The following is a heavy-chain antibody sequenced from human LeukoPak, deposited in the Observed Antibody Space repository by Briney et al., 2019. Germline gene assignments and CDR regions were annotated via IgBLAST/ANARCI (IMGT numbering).Heavy chain of an antibody. V-gene: IGHV3-30-3*02. D-gene: IGHD2-2*03. Sequence: PGTSLRLSCAVSGFTFSSYAMEWVRQAPGKGLEWVAFISYDGIHKFYADSVKGRFTISRDNSKNTLYLQMNSLRVEDTAVYYCAKTGYVGYGGDYFAYWGQGTLVTVSS. CDR1: GFTFSSYA. CDR3: AKTGYVGYGGDYFAY. J-gene: IGHJ4*02. CDR2: ISYDGIHK.